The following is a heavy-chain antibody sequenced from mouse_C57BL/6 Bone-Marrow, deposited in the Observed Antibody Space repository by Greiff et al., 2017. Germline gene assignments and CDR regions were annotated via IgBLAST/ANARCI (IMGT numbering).Heavy chain of an antibody. D-gene: IGHD1-1*01. J-gene: IGHJ4*01. V-gene: IGHV1-52*01. CDR1: GYTFTSYW. CDR3: AFTTVVATGAMDY. CDR2: IDPSDSET. Sequence: QVQLQQPGAELVRPGSSVKLSCKASGYTFTSYWMHWVKQRPIQGLEWIGNIDPSDSETHYNQKFKDKATLTVDKSSSTAYMQLSSLTSEDSAVYYCAFTTVVATGAMDYWGQGTSVTVSS.